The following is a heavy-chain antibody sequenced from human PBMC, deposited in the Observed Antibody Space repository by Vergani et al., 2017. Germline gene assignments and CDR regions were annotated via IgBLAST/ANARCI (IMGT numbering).Heavy chain of an antibody. V-gene: IGHV1-69*08. CDR2: IIPILGIA. CDR3: ARDTAVDYYDSSGYYPIDY. CDR1: GGTFSSYT. J-gene: IGHJ4*02. D-gene: IGHD3-22*01. Sequence: QVQLVQSGAEVKKPGSSVKVSCKASGGTFSSYTISWVRQAPGQGLEWMGRIIPILGIANYAQKFQGRVTITADKSTSTAYMELSSLRSEDTAVYYCARDTAVDYYDSSGYYPIDYWGQGTLVTVSS.